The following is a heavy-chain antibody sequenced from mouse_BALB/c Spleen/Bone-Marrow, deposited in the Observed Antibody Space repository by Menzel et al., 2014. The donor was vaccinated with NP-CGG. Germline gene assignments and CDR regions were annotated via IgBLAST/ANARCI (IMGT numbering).Heavy chain of an antibody. D-gene: IGHD2-4*01. J-gene: IGHJ2*01. CDR2: ISYSGST. Sequence: EVQLQQSGPGLVKPSQSLSLTCTVTGYSITSDYAWNWIRQFPGNKLEWMGYISYSGSTSYNPSLKSRISITRDTSKIQFFLQLNSVTTEDAATFYCARYDYDVGYFDYWGQGTTLTVSS. CDR1: GYSITSDYA. CDR3: ARYDYDVGYFDY. V-gene: IGHV3-2*02.